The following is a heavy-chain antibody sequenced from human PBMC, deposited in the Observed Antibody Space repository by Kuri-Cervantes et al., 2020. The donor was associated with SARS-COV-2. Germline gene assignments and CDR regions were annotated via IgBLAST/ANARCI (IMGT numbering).Heavy chain of an antibody. Sequence: GGSLRLSCAASGFTFSSYWMSWVRQAPGKGLEWVANIKQDGSEKYYVDSVKGRFTISRDNAKNSLYLQMNSLRSEDTAVYYCARYYYDSSGYYLDYWGQGTLVTVSS. CDR2: IKQDGSEK. CDR1: GFTFSSYW. CDR3: ARYYYDSSGYYLDY. D-gene: IGHD3-22*01. V-gene: IGHV3-7*03. J-gene: IGHJ4*02.